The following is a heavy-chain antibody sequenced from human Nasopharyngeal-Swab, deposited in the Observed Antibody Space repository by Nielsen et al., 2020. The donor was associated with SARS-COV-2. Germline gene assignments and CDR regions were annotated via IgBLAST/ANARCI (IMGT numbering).Heavy chain of an antibody. J-gene: IGHJ6*03. CDR3: ARGGRLRYFDWLNMDV. V-gene: IGHV3-74*01. CDR1: GFTFSSYW. Sequence: GGALRLSCAASGFTFSSYWMHWVRKAPGKGLVWVSRINSDGSSTSYADSVRGRFTISRDNAKNTLYLQMNSLRAEDTAVYYCARGGRLRYFDWLNMDVWGKGTTVTVSS. D-gene: IGHD3-9*01. CDR2: INSDGSST.